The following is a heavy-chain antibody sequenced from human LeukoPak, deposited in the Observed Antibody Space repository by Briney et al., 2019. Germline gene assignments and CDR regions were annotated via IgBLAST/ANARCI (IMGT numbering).Heavy chain of an antibody. V-gene: IGHV3-23*01. Sequence: GGSLRLSCAASGFTFSSYAMSWVRQAPGKGLELVSGISGSGGSTYYADSVKGRFTISRDNSKNTLYLQMNSLRAEDTAVYYCANGNRCTSPNCLGYYYFYMDVWGKGTTVTVSS. J-gene: IGHJ6*03. CDR2: ISGSGGST. CDR1: GFTFSSYA. CDR3: ANGNRCTSPNCLGYYYFYMDV. D-gene: IGHD2-8*01.